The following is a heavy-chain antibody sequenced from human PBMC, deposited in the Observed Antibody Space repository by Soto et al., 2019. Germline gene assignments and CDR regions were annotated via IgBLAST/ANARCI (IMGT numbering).Heavy chain of an antibody. D-gene: IGHD2-21*01. J-gene: IGHJ4*02. Sequence: ESGGGLVQPGRSLRLTCTASGFNFNRFAIHWVRQAPGKGLEWVAVISYDGNNEYVAVPLRDLFAISRDNTQNTVFLQIDDVRVEDTARYCFARNPSTPYWRGPEAQWGQGSLVIVSS. CDR2: ISYDGNNE. CDR3: ARNPSTPYWRGPEAQ. V-gene: IGHV3-30*09. CDR1: GFNFNRFA.